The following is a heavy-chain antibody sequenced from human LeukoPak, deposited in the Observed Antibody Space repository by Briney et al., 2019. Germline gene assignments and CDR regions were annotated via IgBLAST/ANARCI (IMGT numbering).Heavy chain of an antibody. V-gene: IGHV4-39*01. CDR1: GGSISSSSYY. D-gene: IGHD6-19*01. J-gene: IGHJ4*02. Sequence: SETLSLTCTVSGGSISSSSYYWGWIRQPPGKGLEWIGRIYYSGSTYYNPSLKSRVTISVDTSKNQFSLKLSSVTAADAAVYYCARRXXSGWYDYWGQGTLVTVSS. CDR2: IYYSGST. CDR3: ARRXXSGWYDY.